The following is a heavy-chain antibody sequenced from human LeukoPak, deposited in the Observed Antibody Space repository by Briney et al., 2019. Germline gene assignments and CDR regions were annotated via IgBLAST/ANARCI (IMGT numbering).Heavy chain of an antibody. CDR3: ARALSYDFWSGYLNWFDP. V-gene: IGHV4-34*01. J-gene: IGHJ5*02. D-gene: IGHD3-3*01. CDR1: GGSFSGYY. Sequence: SETLSLTCAVYGGSFSGYYWSWIRQPPGKGLEWIGEINHSGSTNYNPSLKSRVTISVDTSKNQSSLKLSSVTAADTAVYYCARALSYDFWSGYLNWFDPWGQGTLVTVSS. CDR2: INHSGST.